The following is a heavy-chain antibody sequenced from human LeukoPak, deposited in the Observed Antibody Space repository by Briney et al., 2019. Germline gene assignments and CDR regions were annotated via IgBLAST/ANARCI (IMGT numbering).Heavy chain of an antibody. Sequence: SETLSLTCTVSGGSISSYYWSWIRQPPGRGLEWIGYIFYSGTTNYNPSLKSRVSMSVDTSKNQFSLKLSSVTAADTAVYYCARGRISIVGGREDYWGQGTLVTVSS. CDR2: IFYSGTT. CDR3: ARGRISIVGGREDY. D-gene: IGHD1-26*01. CDR1: GGSISSYY. V-gene: IGHV4-59*08. J-gene: IGHJ4*02.